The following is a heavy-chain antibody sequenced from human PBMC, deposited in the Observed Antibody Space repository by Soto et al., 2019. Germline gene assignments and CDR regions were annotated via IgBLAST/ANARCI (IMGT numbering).Heavy chain of an antibody. J-gene: IGHJ6*02. CDR3: ARGVLLWFGELKPEYYYGMDV. D-gene: IGHD3-10*01. Sequence: PSETLSLTCAVYGGSFSGYYWSWIRQPPGKGLEWIGEINHSGSTNYNPSLKSRVTISVDTSKNQFSLKLSSVTAADTAVYYCARGVLLWFGELKPEYYYGMDVWGQGTTVTVSS. CDR2: INHSGST. CDR1: GGSFSGYY. V-gene: IGHV4-34*01.